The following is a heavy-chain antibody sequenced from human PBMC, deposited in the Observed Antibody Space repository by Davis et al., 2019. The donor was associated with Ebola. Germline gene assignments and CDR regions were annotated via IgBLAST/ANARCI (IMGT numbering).Heavy chain of an antibody. J-gene: IGHJ5*02. CDR3: ARIRDYNIHWFDP. CDR1: GFTFDDYA. Sequence: GGSLRLSCAASGFTFDDYAMHWVRHAPGKGLEWVSLISGDGGSTYYSDSVKGRFTISRDNSKNTLYLQMNSLRAEDTAVYYCARIRDYNIHWFDPWGQGTLVTVSS. V-gene: IGHV3-43*02. CDR2: ISGDGGST. D-gene: IGHD4-11*01.